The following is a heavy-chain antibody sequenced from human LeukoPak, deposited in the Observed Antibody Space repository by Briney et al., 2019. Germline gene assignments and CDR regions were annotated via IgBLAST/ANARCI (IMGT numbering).Heavy chain of an antibody. CDR3: ARFDFWSGDGH. CDR2: INPSGGST. CDR1: GYTFTSYY. Sequence: ASVKVSCKASGYTFTSYYMHWVRQAPGQGLEWMGIINPSGGSTIYAQKFQGRVTKTRDTSTSTVYMELSSLRSEDTAVYYCARFDFWSGDGHWGQGTLVTVSS. V-gene: IGHV1-46*01. D-gene: IGHD3-3*01. J-gene: IGHJ4*02.